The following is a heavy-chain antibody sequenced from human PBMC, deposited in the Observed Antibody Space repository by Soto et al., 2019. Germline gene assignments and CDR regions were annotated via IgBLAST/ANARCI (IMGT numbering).Heavy chain of an antibody. CDR3: AREPSI. V-gene: IGHV4-30-2*01. CDR2: MYHSGST. J-gene: IGHJ4*02. CDR1: GGSISSGGYS. Sequence: SETLSLTCAVSGGSISSGGYSWSWIRQPPGKGLEWIGYMYHSGSTYYNPSLKSRVTISIDGSKNQFSLKLSSVTAADTAVYYCAREPSIWGQGTLVTVSS.